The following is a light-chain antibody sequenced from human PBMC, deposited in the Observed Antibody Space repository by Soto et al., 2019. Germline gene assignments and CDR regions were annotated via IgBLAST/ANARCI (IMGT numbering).Light chain of an antibody. Sequence: EIVLTQSPGTLSLSPGERATLSCRASQSVSSSFLAWYQQKPGQAPGLLIYGASSRATGILDRFSGSGSGTDFTLTISSLEPEDFAVYYCQQYGTSPFAFGPGTKVDFK. CDR2: GAS. CDR3: QQYGTSPFA. CDR1: QSVSSSF. J-gene: IGKJ3*01. V-gene: IGKV3-20*01.